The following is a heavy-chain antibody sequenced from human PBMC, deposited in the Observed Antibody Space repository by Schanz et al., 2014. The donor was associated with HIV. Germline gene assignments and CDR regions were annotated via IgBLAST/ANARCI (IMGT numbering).Heavy chain of an antibody. V-gene: IGHV4-59*01. CDR1: GGSISNNF. CDR3: ARGPINTILLPAWFDP. Sequence: VPLQESGPGLVKPSETLSLTCSVSGGSISNNFCNWIRQSPGKGLEWIGNVFSNGATKYNPSLQSRVTISVDTSQNQFSLKLSSVTAADTAVYYCARGPINTILLPAWFDPWGQGTLVTVSS. J-gene: IGHJ5*02. CDR2: VFSNGAT. D-gene: IGHD3-3*01.